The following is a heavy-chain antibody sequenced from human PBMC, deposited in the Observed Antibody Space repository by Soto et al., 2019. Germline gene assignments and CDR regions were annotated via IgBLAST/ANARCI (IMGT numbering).Heavy chain of an antibody. Sequence: SETLSLTCTVSGDSISSYYWSWIRQPPGKGLEWIGYIYYSGSTNYNPSLKSRVTISVDTSKNQFSLRLSSMTAADTAVHYCARRNYQYCSGGSCYPGPFDYWGQGTLVTVSS. CDR3: ARRNYQYCSGGSCYPGPFDY. D-gene: IGHD2-15*01. V-gene: IGHV4-59*08. CDR1: GDSISSYY. J-gene: IGHJ4*02. CDR2: IYYSGST.